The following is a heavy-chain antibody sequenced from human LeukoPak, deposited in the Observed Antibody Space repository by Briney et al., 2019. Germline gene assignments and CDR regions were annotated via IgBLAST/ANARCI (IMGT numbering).Heavy chain of an antibody. CDR2: INHSGST. CDR3: AIAPGRGYFEY. CDR1: GGSFSGYY. Sequence: PSETLSLTCAVYGGSFSGYYWSWIRQPPAKGLEWIGEINHSGSTNYNPSLKSRVTISVDTSKNQFSLKLSSVTAADTAVYYCAIAPGRGYFEYWGQGTLVTVSS. D-gene: IGHD6-13*01. V-gene: IGHV4-34*01. J-gene: IGHJ4*02.